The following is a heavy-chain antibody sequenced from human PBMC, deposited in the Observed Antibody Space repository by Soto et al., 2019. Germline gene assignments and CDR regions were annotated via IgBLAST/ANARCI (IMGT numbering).Heavy chain of an antibody. CDR3: ARPYSSGWYTLPARFDY. V-gene: IGHV1-46*01. CDR2: VKSSGGGT. D-gene: IGHD6-19*01. Sequence: ASVKVSCKAYGYTFTDYFIHWVRQAPGQGLEWMGLVKSSGGGTVYAQDFQGRITMTRDTSTSTAYMEVSSLKPGDTAVYYCARPYSSGWYTLPARFDYWGQGTLVTVSS. J-gene: IGHJ4*02. CDR1: GYTFTDYF.